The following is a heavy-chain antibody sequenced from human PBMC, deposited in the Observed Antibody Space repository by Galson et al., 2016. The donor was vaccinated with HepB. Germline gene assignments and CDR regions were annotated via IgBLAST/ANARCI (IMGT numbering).Heavy chain of an antibody. V-gene: IGHV3-15*01. D-gene: IGHD3-10*01. CDR2: IQSFTSGGTT. Sequence: SLRLSCATSGFNFNPAWLSWVRQAPGKGLEWVARIQSFTSGGTTDYAAPVKGRFTISRDDSQSTVYLQTDRLKSEDTGLYYCTSDVAAVGVGEFDYGGQGVLVTVSS. CDR1: GFNFNPAW. CDR3: TSDVAAVGVGEFDY. J-gene: IGHJ4*02.